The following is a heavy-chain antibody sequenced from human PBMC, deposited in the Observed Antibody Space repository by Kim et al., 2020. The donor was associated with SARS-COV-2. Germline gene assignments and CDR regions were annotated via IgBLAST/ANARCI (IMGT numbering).Heavy chain of an antibody. CDR2: TSGSGGST. Sequence: GGSLRLSCAASGFTFSSSAMSWVRQAPGKGLEWVSATSGSGGSTYYADSVKGRFTISRDNSKKTLYLQMNSLRADDTAVYYCAKVRPVAAPYYYYVMDVWGQGTTVTVSS. CDR1: GFTFSSSA. CDR3: AKVRPVAAPYYYYVMDV. J-gene: IGHJ6*02. V-gene: IGHV3-23*01. D-gene: IGHD2-15*01.